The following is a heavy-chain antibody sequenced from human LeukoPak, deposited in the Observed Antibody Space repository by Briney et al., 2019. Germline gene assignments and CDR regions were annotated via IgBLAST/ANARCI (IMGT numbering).Heavy chain of an antibody. J-gene: IGHJ4*02. Sequence: SETLSLTCTASGGSISSYYWSWIRQPPGKGLEWIGYIYYSGNTNYNPSLKSRVTISVDTSKNQFSLKLNSVTAADTAVYYCARGSLLYYFDYWGQGALVTVSS. CDR3: ARGSLLYYFDY. V-gene: IGHV4-59*08. D-gene: IGHD4-23*01. CDR1: GGSISSYY. CDR2: IYYSGNT.